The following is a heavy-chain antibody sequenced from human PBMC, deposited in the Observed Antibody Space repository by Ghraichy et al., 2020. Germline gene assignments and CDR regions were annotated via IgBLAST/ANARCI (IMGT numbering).Heavy chain of an antibody. V-gene: IGHV3-30-3*01. CDR3: ARRRDGYNGLDY. Sequence: GGSLRLSCAASGFTFSSYAMHWVRQAPGKGLEWVAVISYDGSNKYYADSVKGRFTISRDNSKNTLYLQMNSLRAEDTAVYYCARRRDGYNGLDYWGQGTLVTVSS. D-gene: IGHD5-24*01. CDR2: ISYDGSNK. CDR1: GFTFSSYA. J-gene: IGHJ4*02.